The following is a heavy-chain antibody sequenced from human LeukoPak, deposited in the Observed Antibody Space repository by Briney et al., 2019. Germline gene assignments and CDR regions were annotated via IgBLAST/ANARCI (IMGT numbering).Heavy chain of an antibody. J-gene: IGHJ4*02. CDR1: GGSFSSYT. CDR2: IIPIFGTA. D-gene: IGHD3-9*01. Sequence: GASLKASCKASGGSFSSYTTSWVRQTPGQGLEWMGGIIPIFGTANYAQKFQGRVTITTDEYTTTAYMELRSLRSDATAVYYCARSYDILTGYLSFDYWGQGTLVTVSS. CDR3: ARSYDILTGYLSFDY. V-gene: IGHV1-69*05.